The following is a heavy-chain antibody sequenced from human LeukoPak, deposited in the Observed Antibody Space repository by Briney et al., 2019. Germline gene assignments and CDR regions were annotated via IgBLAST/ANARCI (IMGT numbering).Heavy chain of an antibody. V-gene: IGHV4-30-2*01. Sequence: PSHTLSLTCAVSGGCISSGGYSWCWIRQPPGKDLEWMGYIYHSGSTYYKPSLKSRVTIPVNRSKNQFALKLTCGSGADTAGYCCGSGAVATWGGFDPWGQGTLVTVSS. D-gene: IGHD2-15*01. CDR3: GSGAVATWGGFDP. CDR2: IYHSGST. J-gene: IGHJ5*02. CDR1: GGCISSGGYS.